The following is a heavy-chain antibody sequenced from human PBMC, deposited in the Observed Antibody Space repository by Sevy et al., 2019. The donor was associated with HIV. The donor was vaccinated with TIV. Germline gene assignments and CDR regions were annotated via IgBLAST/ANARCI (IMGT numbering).Heavy chain of an antibody. CDR2: ASRSGST. CDR1: GGSFSDNY. D-gene: IGHD2-15*01. Sequence: SETLPLTCAVYGGSFSDNYWTWIRQIPGRGLEWIGEASRSGSTNYNPSLRSRVTMSLDTSTNQFSLKLTSMTAADAAVYYCARSISSVVSGPVGLFFRLYSGWLDPWGQGILVTVSS. J-gene: IGHJ5*02. CDR3: ARSISSVVSGPVGLFFRLYSGWLDP. V-gene: IGHV4-34*01.